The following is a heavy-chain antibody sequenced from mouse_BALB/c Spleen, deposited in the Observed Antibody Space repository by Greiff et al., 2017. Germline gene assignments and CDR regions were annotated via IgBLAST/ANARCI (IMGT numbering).Heavy chain of an antibody. CDR3: AREVRRGYYYAMDY. CDR2: INPNNGGT. Sequence: EVQLQQSGPELVKPGASVKIPCKASGYTFTDYNMDWVKQSHGKSLEWIGDINPNNGGTIYNQKFKGKATLTVDKSSSTAYMQLSSLTSEDSAVYFCAREVRRGYYYAMDYWGQGTSVTVSS. CDR1: GYTFTDYN. D-gene: IGHD2-14*01. V-gene: IGHV1-18*01. J-gene: IGHJ4*01.